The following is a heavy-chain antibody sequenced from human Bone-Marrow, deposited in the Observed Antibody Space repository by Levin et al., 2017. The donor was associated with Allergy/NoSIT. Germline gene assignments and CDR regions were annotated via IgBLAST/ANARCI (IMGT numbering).Heavy chain of an antibody. CDR1: GFTLSNFG. Sequence: RPGGSLRLSCATSGFTLSNFGIHWVRQAPGKGLEWVAVISFDERKNYYADSVKGRFTISRDTSKNMVFLQMDSLKPEDTAVYYCAKDPGSSSFFEYWGQGTLVAVSS. D-gene: IGHD6-6*01. V-gene: IGHV3-30*18. CDR2: ISFDERKN. J-gene: IGHJ4*02. CDR3: AKDPGSSSFFEY.